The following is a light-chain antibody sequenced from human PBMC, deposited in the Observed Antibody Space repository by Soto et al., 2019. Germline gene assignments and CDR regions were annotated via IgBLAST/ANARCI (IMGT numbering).Light chain of an antibody. CDR3: QQYNDTWT. CDR2: KAS. J-gene: IGKJ1*01. Sequence: DIQMTQSPSTLSASVGDRVTITCRASQSISSWLAWYRQKPGTAPELLIYKASTLQSGVPSRFSGSGSGTEFTLTISSLQPYVSATYSRQQYNDTWTSGHGTKFDIK. V-gene: IGKV1-5*03. CDR1: QSISSW.